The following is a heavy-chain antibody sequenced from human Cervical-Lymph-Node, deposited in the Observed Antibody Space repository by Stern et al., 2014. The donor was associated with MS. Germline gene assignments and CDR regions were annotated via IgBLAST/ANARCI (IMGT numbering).Heavy chain of an antibody. CDR1: GYTFSSYA. CDR3: ARRGDTLEFDY. J-gene: IGHJ4*02. Sequence: QVKLVQSGAEVRSPGASVRVSCKASGYTFSSYAISWVRQAPGQGLEWMGWIITYSGDTKYGQKYQGRVAMTTDTSTNTAYMELRSLRSDDTAIYYCARRGDTLEFDYWGQGTLVTVYS. D-gene: IGHD3-10*01. CDR2: IITYSGDT. V-gene: IGHV1-18*01.